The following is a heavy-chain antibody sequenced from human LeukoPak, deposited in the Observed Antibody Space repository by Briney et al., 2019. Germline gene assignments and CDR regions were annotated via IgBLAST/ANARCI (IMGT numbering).Heavy chain of an antibody. D-gene: IGHD6-13*01. CDR2: ISSSSNYI. CDR1: GFTFSDYS. CDR3: ARPCSSSWYDY. Sequence: PGGSLRLSCAASGFTFSDYSMNWVRQAPGKGLEWVSSISSSSNYIYYADSVKGRFTISRDNAKNSLSLQMNSLRAEDTAVYYCARPCSSSWYDYWGQGTLVTVSS. J-gene: IGHJ4*02. V-gene: IGHV3-21*01.